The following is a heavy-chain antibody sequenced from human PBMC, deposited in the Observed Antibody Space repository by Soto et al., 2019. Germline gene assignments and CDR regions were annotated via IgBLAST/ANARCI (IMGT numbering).Heavy chain of an antibody. CDR1: SGSLSSSTYY. CDR2: IYYSGNT. J-gene: IGHJ4*02. D-gene: IGHD6-6*01. Sequence: SETRSLTCSVSSGSLSSSTYYWSWIRQPPGRGPEWIGSIYYSGNTYYKPSLKSRVSISIDTSRNQFSLKLTSVTAADTGVYYCASSSPFHYWGPGILVTVSS. CDR3: ASSSPFHY. V-gene: IGHV4-39*01.